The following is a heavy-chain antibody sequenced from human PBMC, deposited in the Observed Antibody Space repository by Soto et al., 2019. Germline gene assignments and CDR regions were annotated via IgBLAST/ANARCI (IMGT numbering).Heavy chain of an antibody. CDR1: GGTFSSYA. V-gene: IGHV1-69*12. CDR3: VKPGGRGDYYYGMDV. CDR2: IIPIFGTA. Sequence: QVQLVQSGAEVKKPGSSVKVSCKASGGTFSSYAISWVRQAPGQGLEWMGGIIPIFGTANYAQKFQGRVTIIAEESTSTAYMELSSPRSEDTAVYYCVKPGGRGDYYYGMDVWGQGTTVNVSS. D-gene: IGHD1-26*01. J-gene: IGHJ6*02.